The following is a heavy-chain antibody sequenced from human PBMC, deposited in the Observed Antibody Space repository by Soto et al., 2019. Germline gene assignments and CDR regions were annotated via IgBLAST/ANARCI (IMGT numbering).Heavy chain of an antibody. D-gene: IGHD1-26*01. CDR3: ARVGGSGSYFDDDAFDI. J-gene: IGHJ3*02. V-gene: IGHV1-69*13. CDR2: IIPVFGTA. CDR1: AGTFSRYA. Sequence: SVKVSCKASAGTFSRYAISWVRQAPGQGLEWMGGIIPVFGTANHAQKFQGRVTITADESTSTAYMELSSLRSEDTAVYYCARVGGSGSYFDDDAFDIWGQGTMVNDS.